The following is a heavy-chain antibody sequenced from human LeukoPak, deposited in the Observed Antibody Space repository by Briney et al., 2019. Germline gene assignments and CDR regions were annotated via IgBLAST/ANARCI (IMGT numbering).Heavy chain of an antibody. Sequence: GSLRLSCAASGFTFSSYSMNWVGQAPGKGLEWVSSISSSSSYIYYADSVKGRFTISRDNAKNSLYLQMNSLRAEDTAVYYCARVRHGLREAPDYWGQGTLVTVSS. CDR3: ARVRHGLREAPDY. D-gene: IGHD5-12*01. V-gene: IGHV3-21*01. J-gene: IGHJ4*02. CDR2: ISSSSSYI. CDR1: GFTFSSYS.